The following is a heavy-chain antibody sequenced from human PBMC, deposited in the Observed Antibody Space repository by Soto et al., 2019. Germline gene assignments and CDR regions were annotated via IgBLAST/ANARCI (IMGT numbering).Heavy chain of an antibody. D-gene: IGHD3-16*01. Sequence: SSETLSLTCTVSGDSMSDNTYHWDWIRQPPGKGLEWIGTIYYGGSTYYTPSLKSRVTISVDASRNQFSLRLSSVTAADTAVYYCARHRGSYGGEYYFDYWGQGSQVTVSS. J-gene: IGHJ4*02. CDR1: GDSMSDNTYH. CDR3: ARHRGSYGGEYYFDY. CDR2: IYYGGST. V-gene: IGHV4-39*01.